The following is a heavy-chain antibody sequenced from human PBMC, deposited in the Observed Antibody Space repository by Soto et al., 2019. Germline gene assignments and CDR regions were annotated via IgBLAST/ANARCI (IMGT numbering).Heavy chain of an antibody. CDR1: GYSFTSYW. J-gene: IGHJ6*02. D-gene: IGHD5-18*01. CDR3: ARSEVDTAMVTNYGMDV. CDR2: IDPSDSYT. Sequence: PGESLKISCKGSGYSFTSYWISWVRQMPGKGLEWMGRIDPSDSYTNYSPSFQGHVTISADKSISTAYLQWSSPKASDTAMYYCARSEVDTAMVTNYGMDVWGQGTTVTVSS. V-gene: IGHV5-10-1*01.